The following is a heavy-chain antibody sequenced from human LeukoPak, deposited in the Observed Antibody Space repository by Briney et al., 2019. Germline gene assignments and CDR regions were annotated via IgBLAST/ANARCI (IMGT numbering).Heavy chain of an antibody. V-gene: IGHV3-23*01. J-gene: IGHJ4*02. CDR3: AKEHYSNYDILTGYDDY. CDR2: ISGSGGST. Sequence: GGSLRLSCAASGFTFSSYAMSRVRQAPGKGLEWVSAISGSGGSTYYADSVKGRFTISRDNSKNTLYLQMNSLRAEDTAVYYCAKEHYSNYDILTGYDDYWGQGTLVTVSS. D-gene: IGHD3-9*01. CDR1: GFTFSSYA.